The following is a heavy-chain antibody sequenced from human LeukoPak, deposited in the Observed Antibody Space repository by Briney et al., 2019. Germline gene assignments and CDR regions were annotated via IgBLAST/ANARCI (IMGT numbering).Heavy chain of an antibody. V-gene: IGHV1-3*01. CDR2: INAGNGNT. J-gene: IGHJ4*02. D-gene: IGHD5-18*01. CDR3: ARWRRGYSYDFDY. CDR1: GYTFTSYA. Sequence: ASVKVSCKASGYTFTSYAMHWVRQAPGQRLEWMGWINAGNGNTKYSQKFQGRVTITRDTSASTAYMQLSSLRSEDTAVYYCARWRRGYSYDFDYWGQGTLVTVSS.